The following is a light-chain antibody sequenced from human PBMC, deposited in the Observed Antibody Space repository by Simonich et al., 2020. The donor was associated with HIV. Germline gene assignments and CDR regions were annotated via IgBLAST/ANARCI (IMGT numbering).Light chain of an antibody. Sequence: DIVMTQSPLSLPVTPGEPASISCRSSQSLLHSKGYNYLDWYLQKPGQSPQLLIYLGSNRASGVPDRFSGSGSGTDFTLKISRVEAEDIGLYYCMQSVQLPITFGQGTRLEIK. J-gene: IGKJ5*01. V-gene: IGKV2-28*01. CDR3: MQSVQLPIT. CDR1: QSLLHSKGYNY. CDR2: LGS.